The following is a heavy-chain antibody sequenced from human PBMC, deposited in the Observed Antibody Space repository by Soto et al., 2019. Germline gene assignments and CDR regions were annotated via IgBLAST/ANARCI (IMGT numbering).Heavy chain of an antibody. CDR1: GFTFSRYA. D-gene: IGHD3-16*01. CDR2: LSYDGRDY. Sequence: GGSLRLSCVASGFTFSRYAMHWVRQAPGKGLEWVAVLSYDGRDYYYADSVKGRSTVSRDNSRDTLYLQMDSLRTEDTAVYFCARYYDYVGESLVDNWGKGTLVTVSS. V-gene: IGHV3-30*14. J-gene: IGHJ4*02. CDR3: ARYYDYVGESLVDN.